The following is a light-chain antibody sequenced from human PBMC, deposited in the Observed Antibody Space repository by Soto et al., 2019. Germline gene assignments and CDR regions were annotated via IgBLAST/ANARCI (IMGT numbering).Light chain of an antibody. CDR2: DAS. J-gene: IGKJ1*01. CDR3: QHYSSLCA. CDR1: QSISRG. V-gene: IGKV1-5*01. Sequence: DIQMTPSPSTLSASVGDTVPITCRASQSISRGLAWYQQKPEKAPNLLIYDASTLERGVPSRFSGSGSGTEFTLTISCLHPDDFATYYCQHYSSLCAFGQGTKVDI.